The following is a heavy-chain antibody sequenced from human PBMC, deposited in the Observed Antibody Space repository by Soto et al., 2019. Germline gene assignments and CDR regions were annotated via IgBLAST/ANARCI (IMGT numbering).Heavy chain of an antibody. CDR2: ISYSGGNK. CDR3: VRGDREDIAVVVGAWPGEYAMDV. D-gene: IGHD2-15*01. V-gene: IGHV3-30-3*01. Sequence: QVQLVESGGGVVQPGRSLRLSCAASGFTFSTYAIHWVRQAPGKGLEWVAVISYSGGNKAYVDSVKGRFTISRDNSKNTLYLQMNSLRAEDTAVYYCVRGDREDIAVVVGAWPGEYAMDVWGHGTTVTVSS. J-gene: IGHJ6*02. CDR1: GFTFSTYA.